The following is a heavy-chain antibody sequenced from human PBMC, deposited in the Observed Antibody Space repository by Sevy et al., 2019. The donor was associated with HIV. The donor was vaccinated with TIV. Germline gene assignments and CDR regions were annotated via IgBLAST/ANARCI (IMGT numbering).Heavy chain of an antibody. V-gene: IGHV3-30*02. CDR2: IRYDGSNK. Sequence: GGSLRPSCAASGFTFSSYGMHWVRQAPGKGRGWVAFIRYDGSNKYYADSVKGRFTSSSDNSKKTLYLQMNGLRTVDTAVYYCAKGLAVAGPYYFDYWGQGTLVTVSS. D-gene: IGHD6-19*01. CDR3: AKGLAVAGPYYFDY. CDR1: GFTFSSYG. J-gene: IGHJ4*02.